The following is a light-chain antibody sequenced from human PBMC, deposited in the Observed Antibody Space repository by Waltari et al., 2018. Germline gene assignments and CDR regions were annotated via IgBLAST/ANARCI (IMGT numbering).Light chain of an antibody. CDR1: SSDIVAYNY. V-gene: IGLV2-14*03. J-gene: IGLJ1*01. CDR2: DVN. Sequence: SALTKPASVSGSPGQSTTISSPGTSSDIVAYNYVSCYQHHPGKVPRLMIYDVNERPSGTSNRFSGSKSGNTASLTISGLQADDEADYYCCSYAGSSIPYVFGTGTKVTVL. CDR3: CSYAGSSIPYV.